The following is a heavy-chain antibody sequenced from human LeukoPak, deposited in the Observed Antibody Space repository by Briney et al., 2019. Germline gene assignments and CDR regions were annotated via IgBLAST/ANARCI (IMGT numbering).Heavy chain of an antibody. D-gene: IGHD6-13*01. CDR2: IYYSGST. CDR1: GGSINSYY. Sequence: SETLSLTCTVSGGSINSYYWSWIRQPPGKGLEWIGYIYYSGSTNYNPSLKSRVTISVDTSKNQFSLKLSSVTAADTAVYYCARLFSSSNDYWGQGTLVTVSS. J-gene: IGHJ4*02. V-gene: IGHV4-59*01. CDR3: ARLFSSSNDY.